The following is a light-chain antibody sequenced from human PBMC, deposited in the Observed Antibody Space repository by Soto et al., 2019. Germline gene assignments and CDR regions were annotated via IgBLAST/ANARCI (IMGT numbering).Light chain of an antibody. Sequence: QLVLTQPASVSGSPGQSITISCTGTSSDVGSYNLVSWYQQHPGKAPKLMIYEGSKRPSGVSNRFSGSNSGNTASLTISGLQAEDEADYYCCSYAGSSTYVFGTGTKVTVL. J-gene: IGLJ1*01. CDR3: CSYAGSSTYV. V-gene: IGLV2-23*01. CDR2: EGS. CDR1: SSDVGSYNL.